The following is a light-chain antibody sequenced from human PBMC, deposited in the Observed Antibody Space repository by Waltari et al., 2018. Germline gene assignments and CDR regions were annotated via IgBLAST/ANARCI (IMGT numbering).Light chain of an antibody. V-gene: IGKV3D-15*01. CDR1: QSISDS. J-gene: IGKJ1*01. CDR3: HQYKIWPEA. CDR2: GAS. Sequence: EIVMTQSPATLSVSPGERGTPTCTASQSISDSLGWYQQRPGQAPRLLIYGASTRATGIPARFSGSGSGTEFTLTISSLQSEDFAVYYCHQYKIWPEAFGQGTKVEIK.